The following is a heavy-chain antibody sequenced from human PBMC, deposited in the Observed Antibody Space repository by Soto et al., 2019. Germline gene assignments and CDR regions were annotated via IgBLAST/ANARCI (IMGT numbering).Heavy chain of an antibody. V-gene: IGHV3-23*01. CDR3: AKSIAAAGPYYYYMDV. CDR2: ISGSGGST. CDR1: GFTFSSYA. Sequence: GGSLRLFCAASGFTFSSYAMSWVRQAPGKGLEWVSAISGSGGSTYYADSVKGRFTISRDNSKNTLYLQMNSLRAEDTAVYYCAKSIAAAGPYYYYMDVWGKGTTVTVSS. J-gene: IGHJ6*03. D-gene: IGHD6-13*01.